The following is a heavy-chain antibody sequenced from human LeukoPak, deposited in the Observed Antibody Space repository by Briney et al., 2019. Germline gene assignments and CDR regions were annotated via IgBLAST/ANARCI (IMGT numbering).Heavy chain of an antibody. CDR1: GFTVSSDF. D-gene: IGHD1-7*01. CDR3: ARDVNYDHHY. CDR2: IYSAGNT. Sequence: PGGSLRLSCAASGFTVSSDFMSWVRQAPGKGLEWISVIYSAGNTYYADSVKGRFTISRDNSKNTLYLQMNSLRAEDTAVYYCARDVNYDHHYWGQGTLVTVSS. V-gene: IGHV3-66*01. J-gene: IGHJ4*02.